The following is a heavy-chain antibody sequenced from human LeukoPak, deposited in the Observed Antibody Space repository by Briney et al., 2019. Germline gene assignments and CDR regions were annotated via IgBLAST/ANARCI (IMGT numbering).Heavy chain of an antibody. D-gene: IGHD3/OR15-3a*01. J-gene: IGHJ2*01. CDR1: GGSISSSSYY. V-gene: IGHV4-39*07. CDR2: IYYSGST. CDR3: TRNSGIIFGFRYSDL. Sequence: SETLSLTCTVSGGSISSSSYYWGWIRQPPGNGLEWIGSIYYSGSTYYNPSLKSRVTISVETSKNQFSLKLSSVTAADTAVYYCTRNSGIIFGFRYSDLWGRGTLVTVSS.